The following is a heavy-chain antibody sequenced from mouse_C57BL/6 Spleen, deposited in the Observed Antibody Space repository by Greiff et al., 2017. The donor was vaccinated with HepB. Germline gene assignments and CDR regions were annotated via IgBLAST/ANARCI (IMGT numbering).Heavy chain of an antibody. CDR2: IDPEDGDT. CDR3: TPYYDGSSYGFAY. V-gene: IGHV14-1*01. J-gene: IGHJ3*01. D-gene: IGHD1-1*01. Sequence: EVQLQQSGAELVRPGASVKLSCTASGFNIKDYYMHWVKQRPEQGLEWIGRIDPEDGDTEYAPKFQGKATMTADTSSNTAYLQLSSLTSEDTAVYYCTPYYDGSSYGFAYWGQGTLVTVSA. CDR1: GFNIKDYY.